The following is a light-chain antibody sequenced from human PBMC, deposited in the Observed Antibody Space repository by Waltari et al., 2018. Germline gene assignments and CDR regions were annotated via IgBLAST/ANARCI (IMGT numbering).Light chain of an antibody. CDR3: STWDYTLSIQV. J-gene: IGLJ3*02. CDR2: GNS. V-gene: IGLV1-44*01. CDR1: SNNVGSYA. Sequence: QSALTQEVSVSGTVGQKVTLSCSGHSNNVGSYAVGWYQQISHGAPKTVMFGNSLPSGIPGRFSGSKSGTTASLTISGLQPEDEADYYCSTWDYTLSIQVFGGGTKVSVL.